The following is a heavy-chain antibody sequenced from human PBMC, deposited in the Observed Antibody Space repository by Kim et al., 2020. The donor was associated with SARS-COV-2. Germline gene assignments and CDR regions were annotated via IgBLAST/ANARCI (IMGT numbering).Heavy chain of an antibody. CDR2: LFPFLKTL. V-gene: IGHV1-69*13. CDR3: ATHIPYANKYFDS. Sequence: SVKVSCKASGDTFTNSALSWVRQTPGQGLEWMGVLFPFLKTLNYAPKFQDRVTITPHDSTSTVYLELSTLRSHDTAFYYCATHIPYANKYFDSWGQRTL. D-gene: IGHD2-21*01. CDR1: GDTFTNSA. J-gene: IGHJ4*01.